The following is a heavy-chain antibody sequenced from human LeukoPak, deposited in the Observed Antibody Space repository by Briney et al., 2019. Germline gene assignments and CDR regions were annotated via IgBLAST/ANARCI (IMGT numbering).Heavy chain of an antibody. CDR2: MNPNSGNT. J-gene: IGHJ5*02. CDR1: GYTFTSYD. V-gene: IGHV1-8*03. Sequence: ASVKVSCKASGYTFTSYDINWVRQATGQGLEWMGWMNPNSGNTGYAQKFQGRVTITRNTSISTAYMELSRLRSDDTAVYYCAREGRLSGTYYGGGCFNPWGQGTLVTVSS. CDR3: AREGRLSGTYYGGGCFNP. D-gene: IGHD1-26*01.